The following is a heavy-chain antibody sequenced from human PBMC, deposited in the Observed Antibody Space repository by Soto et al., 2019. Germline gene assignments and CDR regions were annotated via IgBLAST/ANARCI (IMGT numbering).Heavy chain of an antibody. CDR1: GFTFTNYG. Sequence: QVQLVESAGGVVQPRRSLRLSCAASGFTFTNYGMHWVRQAPGKGLEWVAVIWYDGSNKYYADSVKGRFTISRDNSKNTLYLQMNSLRAEDTAVYYCAREQQRLFDSWGLGTLVTVSP. CDR2: IWYDGSNK. V-gene: IGHV3-33*01. J-gene: IGHJ4*02. D-gene: IGHD6-25*01. CDR3: AREQQRLFDS.